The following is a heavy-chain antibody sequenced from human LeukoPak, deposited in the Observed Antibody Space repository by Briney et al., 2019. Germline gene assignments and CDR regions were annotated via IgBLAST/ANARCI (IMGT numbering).Heavy chain of an antibody. J-gene: IGHJ6*04. CDR3: ARVDGDYVGSNYYYYGMDV. CDR2: TRNKANSYTT. V-gene: IGHV3-72*01. D-gene: IGHD4-17*01. Sequence: GGSWRLSCAASGFTFSDHYMDWVRQAPGKGLEWFGLTRNKANSYTTEYAASVKGRFTISRDDSKNSLYLQMNSLKTEDTAVYYCARVDGDYVGSNYYYYGMDVWGKGTTVTVSS. CDR1: GFTFSDHY.